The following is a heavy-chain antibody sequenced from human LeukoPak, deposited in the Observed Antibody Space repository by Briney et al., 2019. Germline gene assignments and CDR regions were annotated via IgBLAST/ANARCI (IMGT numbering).Heavy chain of an antibody. CDR1: GYTFTNYY. V-gene: IGHV1-46*01. CDR2: INPSGDVR. CDR3: ARDYSGEWEQLTGWWFDP. J-gene: IGHJ5*02. Sequence: ASVKVSCKTSGYTFTNYYIHWVRQAPGQGLEWMAIINPSGDVRSYAQKFEGRVTVTRDMSTRTVYMELSDLIPEDTAVYYCARDYSGEWEQLTGWWFDPWGQGTLVIVSS. D-gene: IGHD1-26*01.